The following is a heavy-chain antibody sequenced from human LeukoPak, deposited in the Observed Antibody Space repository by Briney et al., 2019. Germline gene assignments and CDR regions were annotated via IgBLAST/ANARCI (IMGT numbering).Heavy chain of an antibody. CDR3: ARGGHHRGYSGYDYPDY. V-gene: IGHV1-2*02. D-gene: IGHD5-12*01. J-gene: IGHJ4*02. CDR1: GYTFTGYY. Sequence: ASVKVSCKASGYTFTGYYMHWVRQAPGQGLEWMGWINPNSGGTNYAQKFQGRVTMTRDTSISTAYMELSRLRSDDTAVYYCARGGHHRGYSGYDYPDYWGQGTLVTVSS. CDR2: INPNSGGT.